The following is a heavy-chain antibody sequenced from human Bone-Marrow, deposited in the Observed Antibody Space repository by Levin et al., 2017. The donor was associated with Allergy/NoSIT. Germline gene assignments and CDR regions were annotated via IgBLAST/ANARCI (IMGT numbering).Heavy chain of an antibody. D-gene: IGHD3-10*01. CDR3: ATDRGD. CDR1: GFTVSNNY. J-gene: IGHJ4*02. CDR2: IYSGGIT. V-gene: IGHV3-66*01. Sequence: SGESLKISCAASGFTVSNNYMRWVRQAPGKGLEWVSHIYSGGITNYADSVKGRFTISRDNSNNTLYLQMNSLRAEDTAFYYCATDRGDWGQGTLVTVSS.